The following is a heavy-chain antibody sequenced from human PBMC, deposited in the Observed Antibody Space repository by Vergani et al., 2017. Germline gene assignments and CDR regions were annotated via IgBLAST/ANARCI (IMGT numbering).Heavy chain of an antibody. J-gene: IGHJ6*03. CDR1: GFSFSDHY. CDR3: ARDFLTRVTTLDYYYMGV. Sequence: QVQLVESGGGLVKPGGSLRLSCAASGFSFSDHYMTWIRQAPGKGLEWVSVISYDGNKENYADSVKGRFTISRDNSKNTLYLEMNALRAEDTAVYYCARDFLTRVTTLDYYYMGVWGKGTTVTVSS. D-gene: IGHD1-1*01. V-gene: IGHV3-30*03. CDR2: ISYDGNKE.